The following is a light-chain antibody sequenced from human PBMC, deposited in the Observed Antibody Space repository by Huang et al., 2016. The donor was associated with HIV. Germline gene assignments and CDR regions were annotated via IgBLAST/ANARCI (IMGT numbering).Light chain of an antibody. J-gene: IGKJ4*01. CDR2: GAS. V-gene: IGKV3-15*01. CDR3: QQYINWPL. Sequence: EIVMTQSPATLSVSPGERATLSCRASQSVSSNLAWYQQRPGQAPRLLIYGASTRARGTPARFSGRGSGTEFTLTISSLQSEDFAVYYCQQYINWPLFGGGTKVEIK. CDR1: QSVSSN.